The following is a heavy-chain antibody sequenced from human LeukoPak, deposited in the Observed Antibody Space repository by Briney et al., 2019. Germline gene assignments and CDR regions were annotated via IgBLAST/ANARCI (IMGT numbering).Heavy chain of an antibody. CDR1: GFTFSSYA. D-gene: IGHD6-25*01. V-gene: IGHV3-23*01. Sequence: SGGSLRLSCAASGFTFSSYAMSWVRQAPGKGLEWVSAISGSGGSTYYADSVKGRFTISRDNSKNTLYLQMNSLRAEDTAVYYWGKVRGAGATNYADYWGQGTLVTVPS. CDR3: GKVRGAGATNYADY. CDR2: ISGSGGST. J-gene: IGHJ4*02.